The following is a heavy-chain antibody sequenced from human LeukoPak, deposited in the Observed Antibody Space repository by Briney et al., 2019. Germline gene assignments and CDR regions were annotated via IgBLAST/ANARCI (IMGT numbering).Heavy chain of an antibody. V-gene: IGHV1-3*01. CDR1: GYTFTSYA. CDR3: ARGLYSSSPTGALDY. J-gene: IGHJ4*02. D-gene: IGHD6-13*01. Sequence: ASVKVSCKASGYTFTSYAMHWVRQAPGQRLEWMGWINAGNGNTKYSQKFQGRVTITRDTSASTAYMELSSLRSEDTAVYYCARGLYSSSPTGALDYWGQGTLVTVSS. CDR2: INAGNGNT.